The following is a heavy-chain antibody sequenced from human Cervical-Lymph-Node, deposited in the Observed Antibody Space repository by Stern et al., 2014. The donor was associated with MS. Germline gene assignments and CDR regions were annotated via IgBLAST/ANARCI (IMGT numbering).Heavy chain of an antibody. D-gene: IGHD6-6*01. CDR2: IIPIFGTA. V-gene: IGHV1-69*01. Sequence: QVQLVQSGAEVKKPGSSVKVSCKASGGTFSSYTINWVRQAPGQGLEWLGGIIPIFGTANYAQKFQGRLTITADESTTTAYMELDSLRSEDTAMYYCARGGGYSSSPEPWVYWGQGTLVTVSS. CDR3: ARGGGYSSSPEPWVY. CDR1: GGTFSSYT. J-gene: IGHJ4*02.